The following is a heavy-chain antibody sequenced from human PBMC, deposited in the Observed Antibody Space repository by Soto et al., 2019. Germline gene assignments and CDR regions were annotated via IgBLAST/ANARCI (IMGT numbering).Heavy chain of an antibody. J-gene: IGHJ6*03. D-gene: IGHD2-2*01. CDR3: GGDPRGGGGTIGYCSSTSCYASYYYYYMDV. Sequence: QVQLVQSGAEVKKPGSSVKVSCKASGGTFSSYTISWVRQAPGQGLEWMGRIIPILGIANYAQKFQGRVTFTAEKSPGKACRGRRGVRFEERAVFSWGGDPRGGGGTIGYCSSTSCYASYYYYYMDVWGKGTTVTVSS. CDR1: GGTFSSYT. CDR2: IIPILGIA. V-gene: IGHV1-69*02.